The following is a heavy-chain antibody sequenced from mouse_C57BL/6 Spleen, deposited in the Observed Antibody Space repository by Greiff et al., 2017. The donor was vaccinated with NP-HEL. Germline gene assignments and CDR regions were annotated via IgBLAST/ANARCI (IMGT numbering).Heavy chain of an antibody. Sequence: VQLQQSGAELVRPGTSVKVSCKASGYAFTNYLIEWVKQRPGQGLEWIGVINPGSGGTNYNEKFKGKATLTADKSSSPAYMQLSSLTSEDSAVYFCARSNYSNSYAMDYWGQGTSVTVSS. CDR2: INPGSGGT. CDR3: ARSNYSNSYAMDY. CDR1: GYAFTNYL. V-gene: IGHV1-54*01. J-gene: IGHJ4*01. D-gene: IGHD2-5*01.